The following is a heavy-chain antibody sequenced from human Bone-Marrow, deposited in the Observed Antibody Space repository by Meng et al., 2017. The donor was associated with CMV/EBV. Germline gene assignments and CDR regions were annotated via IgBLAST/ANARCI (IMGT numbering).Heavy chain of an antibody. D-gene: IGHD2-2*01. CDR3: AKVPGGSSTIGDY. CDR2: ISYDGSNK. V-gene: IGHV3-30*18. CDR1: VFTFSSDD. J-gene: IGHJ4*02. Sequence: AAVVFTFSSDDMHWVRQCPGKGVEWVAVISYDGSNKYYADSVKGRFTISRDNSKNTLYLQMNSLRAEDTAVYYCAKVPGGSSTIGDYWGQGTLVTVSS.